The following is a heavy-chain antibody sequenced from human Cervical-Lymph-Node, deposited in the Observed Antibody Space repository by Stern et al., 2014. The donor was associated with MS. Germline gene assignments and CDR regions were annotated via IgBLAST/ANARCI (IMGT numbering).Heavy chain of an antibody. CDR1: RFTFSNYA. CDR3: AKDLGATRYWFDY. V-gene: IGHV3-23*04. Sequence: VHLVESGGGLVQPGGSLRLSCAASRFTFSNYAMSWVRQAPGKGLEWVSTISGSGGNTWYSDSVKGRFTISRDNSKSTLYLQMNSLRAEDTAIYYCAKDLGATRYWFDYWGQGTLVPVSS. D-gene: IGHD1-26*01. CDR2: ISGSGGNT. J-gene: IGHJ4*02.